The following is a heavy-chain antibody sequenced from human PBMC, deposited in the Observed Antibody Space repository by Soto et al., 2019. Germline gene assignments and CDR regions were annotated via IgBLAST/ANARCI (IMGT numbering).Heavy chain of an antibody. J-gene: IGHJ4*02. CDR3: AKDRRGSSYYFDY. V-gene: IGHV3-30*18. CDR2: ISYDGSNK. Sequence: QVQLVESGGGVVQPGRSLRLSCAASGFTFSSYGMHWVRQAPGKGLEGVAVISYDGSNKYYADSVKGRFTISRDNSKNTLYLQMNSLRAEDTAVYYCAKDRRGSSYYFDYWGQGTLVTVSS. CDR1: GFTFSSYG.